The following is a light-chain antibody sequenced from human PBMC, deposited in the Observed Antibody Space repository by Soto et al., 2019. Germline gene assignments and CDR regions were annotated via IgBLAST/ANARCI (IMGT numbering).Light chain of an antibody. Sequence: QSALTQPPSASGSPGQSVTISCTGTSSDVGGYNYVSWYQHHPGKAPKLMIFEVDKRPSGVPNRFSGSKSGNTASLTVCGLQAEDEADYYCASYACNNTLVFGAGTKLTVL. CDR3: ASYACNNTLV. CDR1: SSDVGGYNY. J-gene: IGLJ2*01. CDR2: EVD. V-gene: IGLV2-8*01.